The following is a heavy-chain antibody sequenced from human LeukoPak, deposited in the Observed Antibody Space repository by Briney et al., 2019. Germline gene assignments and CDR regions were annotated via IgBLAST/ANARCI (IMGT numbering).Heavy chain of an antibody. CDR2: FDPEDGET. J-gene: IGHJ4*02. Sequence: ASVKVSCKVSGYTLTELSMHWVRQAHGKGLEWMGGFDPEDGETIYAQKFQGRVTMTEDTSTDTAYMELSSLRSEDTAVYYCATSSSWYTRYDYWGQGTPVTVSS. D-gene: IGHD6-13*01. CDR1: GYTLTELS. CDR3: ATSSSWYTRYDY. V-gene: IGHV1-24*01.